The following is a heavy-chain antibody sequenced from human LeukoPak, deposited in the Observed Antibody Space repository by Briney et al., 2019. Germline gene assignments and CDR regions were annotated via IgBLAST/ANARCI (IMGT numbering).Heavy chain of an antibody. D-gene: IGHD6-13*01. CDR3: ARCLATGGRVSFDY. J-gene: IGHJ4*02. CDR1: GGSISDSSFY. Sequence: SETLSLTCTVSGGSISDSSFYWGWIRQPPGKGLEWIGSVHSSGNTYYTPSLNSRVTLSVDTSKNQFSLKLSSVTAADTAVYYCARCLATGGRVSFDYWGQGTLVTVFS. CDR2: VHSSGNT. V-gene: IGHV4-39*01.